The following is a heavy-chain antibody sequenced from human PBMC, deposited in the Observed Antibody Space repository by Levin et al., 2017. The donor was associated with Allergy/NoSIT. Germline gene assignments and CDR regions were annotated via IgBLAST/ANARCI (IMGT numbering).Heavy chain of an antibody. CDR1: GFTFSSYG. J-gene: IGHJ6*02. CDR3: AKRAGGYLGSFGMDV. Sequence: TGGSLRLSCAASGFTFSSYGMHWVRQAPGKGLEWVAVISYDGSNKYYADSVKGRFTISRDNSKNTLYLQMNSLRAEDTAVYYCAKRAGGYLGSFGMDVWGQGTTVTVSS. V-gene: IGHV3-30*18. CDR2: ISYDGSNK. D-gene: IGHD6-25*01.